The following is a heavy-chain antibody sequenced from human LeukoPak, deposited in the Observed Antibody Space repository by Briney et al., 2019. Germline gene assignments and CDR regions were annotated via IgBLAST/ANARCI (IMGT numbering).Heavy chain of an antibody. CDR3: ARINYDYVWGSYRSPRFDY. J-gene: IGHJ4*02. Sequence: ASVKVSCKASGYTFTSYGISWVRQAPGQGLEWMGWISANNGNTYYAQRFQGRVTMATDTSTSTAYMELRGLRSDDTAVYYCARINYDYVWGSYRSPRFDYWGQGTLVTVSS. D-gene: IGHD3-16*02. CDR2: ISANNGNT. CDR1: GYTFTSYG. V-gene: IGHV1-18*01.